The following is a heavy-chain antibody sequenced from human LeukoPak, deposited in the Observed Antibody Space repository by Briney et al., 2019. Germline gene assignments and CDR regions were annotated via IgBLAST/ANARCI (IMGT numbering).Heavy chain of an antibody. D-gene: IGHD4-23*01. Sequence: SETLSLTCAVYGGSFSGYYWSWIRQPPGKGLEWIEEINHSGSTNYSPSLKSRVTISVDTSKNQFSLKLSSVTAADTAVYYCARVGNSKAFDIWGQGTMVTVSS. CDR1: GGSFSGYY. J-gene: IGHJ3*02. CDR3: ARVGNSKAFDI. V-gene: IGHV4-34*01. CDR2: INHSGST.